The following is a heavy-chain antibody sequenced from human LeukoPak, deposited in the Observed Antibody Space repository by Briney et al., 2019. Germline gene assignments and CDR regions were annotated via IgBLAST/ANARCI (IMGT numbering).Heavy chain of an antibody. CDR2: ISYDGSNK. Sequence: PGGSLRLSCAASGFTFSSYAMHWVRQAPGKGLEWVAVISYDGSNKYYADSVKGRFTISRDNSKNTLYLQMNSLRAEDTAVYYCARGGWFGELFGYFDYWGQGTLVTVSS. J-gene: IGHJ4*02. CDR3: ARGGWFGELFGYFDY. D-gene: IGHD3-10*01. V-gene: IGHV3-30*04. CDR1: GFTFSSYA.